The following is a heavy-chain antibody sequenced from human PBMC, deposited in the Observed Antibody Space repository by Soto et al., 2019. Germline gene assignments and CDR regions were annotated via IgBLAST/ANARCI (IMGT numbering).Heavy chain of an antibody. D-gene: IGHD3-22*01. CDR3: AKVYYYDSSGYYYDAFDI. J-gene: IGHJ3*02. CDR2: ISGSRNDGIT. V-gene: IGHV3-23*01. Sequence: PVGSLRLSCASSVFSFSNYAMNCVRHAPGKWLELVSFISGSRNDGITKYVDSVKGRFTISRDNSKNTLYLQMNSLRAEDTAVYYCAKVYYYDSSGYYYDAFDIWGQGTMVIVSS. CDR1: VFSFSNYA.